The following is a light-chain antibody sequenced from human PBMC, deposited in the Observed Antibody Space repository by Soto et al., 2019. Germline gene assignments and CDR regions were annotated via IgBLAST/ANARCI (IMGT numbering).Light chain of an antibody. CDR2: AAS. V-gene: IGKV1-27*01. CDR1: QGFSNY. Sequence: DIQMTQSPSSLSASVGDRVTITCRASQGFSNYLAWYQQKPGKVPKLLIYAASSLQSGVPSRFSGSGSGTDFTLTISSLQPEDVETYYCQKYNGARWTLGQGTKVDIK. CDR3: QKYNGARWT. J-gene: IGKJ1*01.